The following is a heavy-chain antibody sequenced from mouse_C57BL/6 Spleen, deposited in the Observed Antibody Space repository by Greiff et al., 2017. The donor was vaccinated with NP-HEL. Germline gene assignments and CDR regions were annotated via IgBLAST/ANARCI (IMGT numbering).Heavy chain of an antibody. CDR1: GYTFTSYD. CDR2: IYPRDGST. Sequence: VQLQQSGPELVKPGASVKLSCKASGYTFTSYDINWVKQRPGQGLEWIGWIYPRDGSTKYNEKFKGKATLTVDTSSNTAYMELHSLTSEDSAVYFCARAGLYYDYDDYAMDYWGQGTSVTVSS. D-gene: IGHD2-4*01. CDR3: ARAGLYYDYDDYAMDY. V-gene: IGHV1-85*01. J-gene: IGHJ4*01.